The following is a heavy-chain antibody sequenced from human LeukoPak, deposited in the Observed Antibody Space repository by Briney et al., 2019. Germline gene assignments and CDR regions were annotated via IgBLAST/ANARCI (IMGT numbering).Heavy chain of an antibody. CDR2: ISGSGGST. CDR1: GFTFSSYA. J-gene: IGHJ5*02. Sequence: PGGSLRLSCAASGFTFSSYAMSWVRQAPGKGLEWVSAISGSGGSTYYADSVKGRFTISRDNSKNTLYLQMNSVRAEDTAVYYCAKEPRIAVAALNWFDPWGQGTLVTVSS. V-gene: IGHV3-23*01. CDR3: AKEPRIAVAALNWFDP. D-gene: IGHD6-19*01.